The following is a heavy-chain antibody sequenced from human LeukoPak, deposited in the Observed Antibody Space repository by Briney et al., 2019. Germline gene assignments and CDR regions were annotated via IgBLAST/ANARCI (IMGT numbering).Heavy chain of an antibody. V-gene: IGHV1-69*13. CDR1: GGTFSSYA. CDR3: ARLLVTHIAAAGTGYYFDY. J-gene: IGHJ4*02. Sequence: ASVKVSCKASGGTFSSYAISWVRQAPGQGLEWMGGIIPIFGTANYAQKFQGRVTITADESTSTAYMELSSLRSEDTAVYYCARLLVTHIAAAGTGYYFDYWGQGTLVTVSS. D-gene: IGHD6-13*01. CDR2: IIPIFGTA.